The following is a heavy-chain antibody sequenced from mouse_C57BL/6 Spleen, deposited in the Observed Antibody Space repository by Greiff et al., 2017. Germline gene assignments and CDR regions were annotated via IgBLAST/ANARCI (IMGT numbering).Heavy chain of an antibody. CDR3: ANSNSYFDY. CDR2: IDPSDSYT. V-gene: IGHV1-50*01. Sequence: VQLQQSGAELVKPGASVKLSCKASGYTFTSYWMQWVKQRPGQGLEWIGEIDPSDSYTNYNQKFKGKATLTVDTSSSTAYMQLSSLTSEDSAVYYCANSNSYFDYWGQGTTLTVSS. CDR1: GYTFTSYW. J-gene: IGHJ2*01. D-gene: IGHD2-5*01.